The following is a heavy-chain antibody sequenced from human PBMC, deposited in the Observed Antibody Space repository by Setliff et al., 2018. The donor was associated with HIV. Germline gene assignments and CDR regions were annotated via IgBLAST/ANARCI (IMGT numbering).Heavy chain of an antibody. CDR1: GFTFSSYS. V-gene: IGHV3-48*01. CDR2: ISSSSSTI. D-gene: IGHD6-19*01. Sequence: GSLRLSCAASGFTFSSYSMNWVRQAPGKGLEWVSYISSSSSTIYYADSVKGRFTISRDNAKNSLYLQMNSLRAEDTAVYYCARDRAVAGPIGDYWGQGTLVTVS. J-gene: IGHJ4*02. CDR3: ARDRAVAGPIGDY.